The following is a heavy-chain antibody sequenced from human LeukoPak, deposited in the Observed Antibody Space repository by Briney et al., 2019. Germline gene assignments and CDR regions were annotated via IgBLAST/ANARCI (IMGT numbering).Heavy chain of an antibody. CDR1: GYTFTSYD. CDR3: ARGRRYCSSTSCSRRVYYYYYMDV. CDR2: MNPNSGNT. Sequence: ASVKVSCKASGYTFTSYDISWVRQATGQGLEWMGWMNPNSGNTGYAQKFQGRVTMTRNTSISTAYMELSSLRSEDTAVYYCARGRRYCSSTSCSRRVYYYYYMDVWGKGTTVTVSS. V-gene: IGHV1-8*01. D-gene: IGHD2-2*01. J-gene: IGHJ6*03.